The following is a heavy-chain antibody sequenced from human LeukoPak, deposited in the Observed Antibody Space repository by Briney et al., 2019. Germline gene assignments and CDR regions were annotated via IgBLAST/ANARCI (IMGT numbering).Heavy chain of an antibody. D-gene: IGHD2-2*02. J-gene: IGHJ6*02. CDR2: INHSGST. Sequence: SETLSLTCAVYGGSFSGYYWSWIRQPPGKGLEWIGEINHSGSTNYNPSLKSRVTISVDTSKNQFSLKLSSVTAADTAVYYCARGRYFRGYCSSTSCYKGGMDVWGQGTTVTVSS. V-gene: IGHV4-34*01. CDR1: GGSFSGYY. CDR3: ARGRYFRGYCSSTSCYKGGMDV.